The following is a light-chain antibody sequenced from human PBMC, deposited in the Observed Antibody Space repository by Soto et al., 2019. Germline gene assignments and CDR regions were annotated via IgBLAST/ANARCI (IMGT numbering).Light chain of an antibody. J-gene: IGKJ1*01. CDR2: DVS. CDR3: QQYHRYST. CDR1: QNINAW. Sequence: DIQMTQAPSTLSASVGDRVTITCRASQNINAWLAWYQQKPGKAPKLLIYDVSTLHSRVPSRFSGSASGTELTLTISNLESDDFATYYCQQYHRYSTFGQGTKVDIK. V-gene: IGKV1-5*01.